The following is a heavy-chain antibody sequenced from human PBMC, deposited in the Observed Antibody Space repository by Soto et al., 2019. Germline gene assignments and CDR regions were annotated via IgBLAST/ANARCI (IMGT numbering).Heavy chain of an antibody. CDR2: IKQDGSEK. J-gene: IGHJ6*02. CDR3: ARAQKYSSSSYGMDV. V-gene: IGHV3-7*03. D-gene: IGHD6-6*01. Sequence: GVSLRLSCAASGFTFSSYGMSWVLQAPGKGLEWVANIKQDGSEKYYVDSVKGRFTISRDNAKNSLYLQMNSLRAEDTAVYYCARAQKYSSSSYGMDVWGQGTTVTVSS. CDR1: GFTFSSYG.